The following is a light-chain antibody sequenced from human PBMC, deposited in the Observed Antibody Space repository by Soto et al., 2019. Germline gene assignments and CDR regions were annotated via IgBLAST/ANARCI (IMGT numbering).Light chain of an antibody. CDR2: KAS. V-gene: IGKV1-5*03. CDR1: QSISSW. J-gene: IGKJ1*01. Sequence: DIQMTQSPSTLSASVGDRVTITCRASQSISSWLAWYQHKPGKAPKLLIYKASSLESGVPSRFSGSGSGTEFTLTISSLQPDDFATYYCQQYNSYSWTFGQGTKVDIK. CDR3: QQYNSYSWT.